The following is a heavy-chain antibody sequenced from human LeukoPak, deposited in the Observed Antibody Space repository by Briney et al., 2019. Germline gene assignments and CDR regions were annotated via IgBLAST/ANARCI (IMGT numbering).Heavy chain of an antibody. Sequence: RAGGSLRLSCAASGFTFSSYWMTWVRQAPGKGLEWVSAISGSGGSTYYADSVKGRFTISRDNSKNTLYLQMNSLRAEDTAVYYCAKDLGRWLQFPYYYYGMDVWGQGTTVTVSS. CDR3: AKDLGRWLQFPYYYYGMDV. D-gene: IGHD5-24*01. J-gene: IGHJ6*02. V-gene: IGHV3-23*01. CDR1: GFTFSSYW. CDR2: ISGSGGST.